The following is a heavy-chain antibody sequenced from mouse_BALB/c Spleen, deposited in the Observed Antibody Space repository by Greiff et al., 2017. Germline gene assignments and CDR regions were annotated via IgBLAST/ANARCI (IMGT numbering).Heavy chain of an antibody. CDR1: GFSLTSYG. Sequence: QVQLKESGPGLVQPSQSLSITCTVSGFSLTSYGVHWVRQSPGKGLEWLGVIWSGGSTDYNAAFISRLSISKDNSKSQVFFKMNSLQADDTAIYYCAKQTARDVSWFAYWGQGTLVTVSA. CDR3: AKQTARDVSWFAY. V-gene: IGHV2-4-1*01. CDR2: IWSGGST. J-gene: IGHJ3*01. D-gene: IGHD3-2*01.